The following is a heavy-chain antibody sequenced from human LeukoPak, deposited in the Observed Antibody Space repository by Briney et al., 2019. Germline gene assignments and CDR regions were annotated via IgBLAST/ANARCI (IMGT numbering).Heavy chain of an antibody. CDR1: GGSFSNYY. D-gene: IGHD3-22*01. CDR2: GDYSGST. V-gene: IGHV4-59*08. CDR3: ARRSITTRGAFDI. J-gene: IGHJ3*02. Sequence: PSETLSLTCTVSGGSFSNYYWNWIRQPPGKGLEWIGCGDYSGSTNYNPSLNSRVTISVDTSKNQFSLKLSSVTAADTAVYYCARRSITTRGAFDIWGQGTMVTVSS.